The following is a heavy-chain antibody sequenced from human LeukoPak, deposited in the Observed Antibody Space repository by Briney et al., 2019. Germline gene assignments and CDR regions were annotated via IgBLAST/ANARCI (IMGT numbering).Heavy chain of an antibody. CDR1: GYSFTTYW. CDR3: ARRSLAGFLDY. CDR2: IYPGDSDT. D-gene: IGHD6-19*01. Sequence: GESLNISCKGSGYSFTTYWIGWVRQMPRKSLEWMGIIYPGDSDTKYSPSFQSQLTISVDKSISTAYLQWSSLKASDTAMYYCARRSLAGFLDYWGQGTLVTVYS. V-gene: IGHV5-51*01. J-gene: IGHJ4*02.